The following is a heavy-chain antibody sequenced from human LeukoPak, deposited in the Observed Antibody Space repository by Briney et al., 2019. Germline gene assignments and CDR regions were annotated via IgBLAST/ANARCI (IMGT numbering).Heavy chain of an antibody. CDR1: GFTFSSYA. CDR2: IKPDGSAQ. Sequence: GGSLRLSCAASGFTFSSYAMNWVRQAPGKGLEWVATIKPDGSAQYYVDSVKGRFTISRDNAKNSLFLQINSLRAEDTAVYYCANGGTYSSGPWGQGTLVTVSS. J-gene: IGHJ5*02. D-gene: IGHD3-22*01. CDR3: ANGGTYSSGP. V-gene: IGHV3-7*01.